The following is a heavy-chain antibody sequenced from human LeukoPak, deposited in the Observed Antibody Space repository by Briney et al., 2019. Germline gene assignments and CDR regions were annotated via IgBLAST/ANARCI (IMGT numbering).Heavy chain of an antibody. J-gene: IGHJ4*02. CDR2: ISGSGGST. Sequence: GGSLRLSCAASGFTFSSYAMSWVRQAPGKGLEWVPAISGSGGSTYYADSVKGRFTISRDNSKNTLYLQMNSLRAEDTAVYYCAKDTLACSSTSCYTFLTYDYWGQGTLVTVSS. CDR1: GFTFSSYA. D-gene: IGHD2-2*02. CDR3: AKDTLACSSTSCYTFLTYDY. V-gene: IGHV3-23*01.